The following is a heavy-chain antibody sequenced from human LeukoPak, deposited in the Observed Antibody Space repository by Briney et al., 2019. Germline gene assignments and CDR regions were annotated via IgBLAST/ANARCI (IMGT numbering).Heavy chain of an antibody. CDR2: ISASGRDT. J-gene: IGHJ4*02. V-gene: IGHV3-23*01. D-gene: IGHD6-19*01. Sequence: GGSLRLSCAASGFIFRSYTMTWVRQAPGKGLEWVSAISASGRDTYYADSVKGRFTISRDNSKNTLYLQMNSLRAGDTAVYYCAKGTMSSGLDYWGQGTLVTVSS. CDR1: GFIFRSYT. CDR3: AKGTMSSGLDY.